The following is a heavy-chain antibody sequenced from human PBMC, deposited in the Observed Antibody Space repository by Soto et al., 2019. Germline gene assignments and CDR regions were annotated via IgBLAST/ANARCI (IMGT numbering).Heavy chain of an antibody. CDR2: IRSKANSYAT. J-gene: IGHJ6*02. D-gene: IGHD3-9*01. Sequence: GGSLRLSCAASGFTFSGSAMHWVRQASGKGLEWVGRIRSKANSYATAYDASVKGRFTISRDDSKNTAYLQMNSLKTEDTAVYYCTRQVLRYFDWLFVPYGMDVWGQGTTVTVSS. CDR1: GFTFSGSA. CDR3: TRQVLRYFDWLFVPYGMDV. V-gene: IGHV3-73*01.